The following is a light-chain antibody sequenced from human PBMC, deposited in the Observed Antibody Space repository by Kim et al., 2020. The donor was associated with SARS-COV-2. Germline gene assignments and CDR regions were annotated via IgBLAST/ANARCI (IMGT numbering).Light chain of an antibody. CDR1: QSLDDW. V-gene: IGKV1-5*03. J-gene: IGKJ3*01. CDR2: MTS. Sequence: DIQMTQSPSTPSANVGDRVIITCRASQSLDDWLAWYQHKPGKAPKLLIYMTSNLQNGVPSRFSGSGFGTEFTLTINSLQPDDFATYYCQQYRYYSYTFGPGTKVDIK. CDR3: QQYRYYSYT.